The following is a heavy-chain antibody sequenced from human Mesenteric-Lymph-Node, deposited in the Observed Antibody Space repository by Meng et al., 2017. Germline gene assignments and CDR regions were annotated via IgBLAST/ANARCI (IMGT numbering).Heavy chain of an antibody. CDR1: GFTLSSFW. CDR2: IKNDGSVT. CDR3: ARDHGSLNWFDP. D-gene: IGHD6-25*01. J-gene: IGHJ5*02. Sequence: GESLKISCEVSGFTLSSFWMVWFRQAPGKGLVWVSGIKNDGSVTTYADSVKGRFSISRDNAKNSVSLQMTRLRVEDTAVYYCARDHGSLNWFDPWGQGTLVTVSS. V-gene: IGHV3-74*01.